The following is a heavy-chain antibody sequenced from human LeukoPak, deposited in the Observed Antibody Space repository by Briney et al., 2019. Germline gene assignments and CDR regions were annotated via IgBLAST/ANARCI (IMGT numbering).Heavy chain of an antibody. CDR2: IYYSGNT. D-gene: IGHD3-10*02. CDR3: ASHYYVPFQH. CDR1: GGSISSSSYY. V-gene: IGHV4-39*07. Sequence: TSETLSLTCTVSGGSISSSSYYWGWIRQPPGKGLEWIGNIYYSGNTYYNPSLKSRVTISVDTSKNQFSLKLSSVTAADTAVYYCASHYYVPFQHWGQGTLVTVSS. J-gene: IGHJ1*01.